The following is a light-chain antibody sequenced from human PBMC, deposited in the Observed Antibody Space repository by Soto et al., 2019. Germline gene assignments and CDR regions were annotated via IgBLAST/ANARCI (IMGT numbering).Light chain of an antibody. CDR2: SGS. CDR3: MQPLQSWT. Sequence: DIVLAQSPLSLPVTPGEPFSISCRSSRSLLHSNGYNYLDWYLQKPGQSPKXLIYSGSNRASGVHDRFSGSGSGTDFTLKISRVEAEDVGVYYCMQPLQSWTFGQGTKVDIK. V-gene: IGKV2-28*01. CDR1: RSLLHSNGYNY. J-gene: IGKJ1*01.